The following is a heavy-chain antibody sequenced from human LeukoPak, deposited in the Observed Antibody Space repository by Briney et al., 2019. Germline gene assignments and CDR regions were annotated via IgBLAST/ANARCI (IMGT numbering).Heavy chain of an antibody. V-gene: IGHV4-30-2*01. CDR3: ARPPGRDGYNRYDY. CDR2: VYHSGST. J-gene: IGHJ4*02. D-gene: IGHD5-12*01. Sequence: SETLSLTCAVSGGSISSGGYSWSWIRQPPGKGLEWIGYVYHSGSTYYNPSLKSRVTISVDRSKNQFSLKLSSVTAADTAVYYCARPPGRDGYNRYDYWGQGTLVTVSS. CDR1: GGSISSGGYS.